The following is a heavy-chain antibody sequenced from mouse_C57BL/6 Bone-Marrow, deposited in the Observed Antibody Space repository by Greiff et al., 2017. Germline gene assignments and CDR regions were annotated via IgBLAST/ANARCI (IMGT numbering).Heavy chain of an antibody. CDR3: ASIYYYCSSYGVDY. CDR1: GYSFTDYT. D-gene: IGHD1-1*01. CDR2: INPNYGTP. V-gene: IGHV1-39*01. Sequence: VQLQQSGPELVKPGASVKISCKASGYSFTDYTMNWVKQSNGKSLEWIGVINPNYGTPSYNQKFKCKATLTVDQSSSTAYMQLNSLTSEDSAVYYWASIYYYCSSYGVDYWGQGTSVTVSS. J-gene: IGHJ4*01.